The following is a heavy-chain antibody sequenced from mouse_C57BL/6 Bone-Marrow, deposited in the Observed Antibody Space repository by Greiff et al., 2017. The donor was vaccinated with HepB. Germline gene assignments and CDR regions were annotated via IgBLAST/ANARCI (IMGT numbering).Heavy chain of an antibody. J-gene: IGHJ3*01. Sequence: VQLQQSGPGLVQPSQSLSITCTASGFSLTSYGVHWVRQSPGKGLEWLGVIWSGGSTDYNAAFISRLSISKDNSKSQVFFKMNSLQADDTAIYYCARLRFAYWGQGTLVTVSA. CDR2: IWSGGST. CDR3: ARLRFAY. CDR1: GFSLTSYG. V-gene: IGHV2-2*01.